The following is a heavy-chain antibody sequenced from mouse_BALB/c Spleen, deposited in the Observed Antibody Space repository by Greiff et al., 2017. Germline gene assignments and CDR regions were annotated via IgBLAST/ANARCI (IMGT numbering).Heavy chain of an antibody. D-gene: IGHD1-2*01. V-gene: IGHV5-6-4*01. J-gene: IGHJ2*01. Sequence: EVQLVESGGGLVKPGGSLKLSCAASGFTFSSYTMSWVRQTPEKRLEWVATISSGGSYTYYPDSVKGRFTISRDNAKNTLYLQMSSLKSEDTAMYYCTSTATKNYFDYWGQGTTRTVSS. CDR2: ISSGGSYT. CDR1: GFTFSSYT. CDR3: TSTATKNYFDY.